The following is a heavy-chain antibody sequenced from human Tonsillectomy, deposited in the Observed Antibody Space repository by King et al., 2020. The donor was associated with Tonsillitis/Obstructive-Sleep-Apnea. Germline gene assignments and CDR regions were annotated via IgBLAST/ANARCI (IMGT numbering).Heavy chain of an antibody. CDR2: IRSKAYGGTT. CDR3: TSCSGGSCYRPYFDY. CDR1: GFTFGDYA. J-gene: IGHJ4*02. V-gene: IGHV3-49*01. Sequence: VPLVESGRGLVKPGRFLRLSCTASGFTFGDYAMSGFRQAPGKGRVGVGFIRSKAYGGTTVYTAAVKRRFTISRDASKSIAYLQMNSLKTEDTPVYYCTSCSGGSCYRPYFDYWGQGTLVTVSS. D-gene: IGHD2-15*01.